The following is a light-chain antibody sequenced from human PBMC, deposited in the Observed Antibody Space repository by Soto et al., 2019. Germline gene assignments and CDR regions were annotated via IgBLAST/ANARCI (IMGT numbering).Light chain of an antibody. CDR3: SSYTSSSIPV. CDR1: SSDVGGYNY. J-gene: IGLJ2*01. Sequence: QSALTQPASVSGSPGQSITISCIGTSSDVGGYNYVSWFQQHPGKAPKLMIYDVSNRPSGVSNRFSGSKSGNTASLTISGLQAEDAADYYCSSYTSSSIPVFGGGPKVTVL. V-gene: IGLV2-14*01. CDR2: DVS.